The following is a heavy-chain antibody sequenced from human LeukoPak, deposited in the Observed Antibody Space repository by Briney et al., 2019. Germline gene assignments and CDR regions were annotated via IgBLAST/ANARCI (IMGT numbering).Heavy chain of an antibody. Sequence: ASVKVSCKVSGYTLTELSMHWVRQAPGKGLEWMGGSDPEDGETIYAQKFQGRVTMTEDTSTDTAYMELSSLRSEDTAVYYCATVIAAAGTGVQFDYWGQGTLVTVSS. CDR3: ATVIAAAGTGVQFDY. J-gene: IGHJ4*02. D-gene: IGHD6-13*01. CDR2: SDPEDGET. CDR1: GYTLTELS. V-gene: IGHV1-24*01.